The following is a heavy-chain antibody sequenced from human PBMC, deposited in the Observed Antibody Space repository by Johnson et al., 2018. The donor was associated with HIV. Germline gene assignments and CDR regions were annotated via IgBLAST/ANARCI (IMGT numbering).Heavy chain of an antibody. D-gene: IGHD3-10*01. V-gene: IGHV3-30-3*01. Sequence: QVLLVESGGGVVQPGRSLRLSCAASGFTFSSYAMHWVRQAPGKGLEWVAVISYDGSNKYYAASVKGRFTISRDNSKNTLYLQMNSLRDEDTAVYYCARDTHGEGAFDIWGQGTMVTVSS. CDR1: GFTFSSYA. J-gene: IGHJ3*02. CDR3: ARDTHGEGAFDI. CDR2: ISYDGSNK.